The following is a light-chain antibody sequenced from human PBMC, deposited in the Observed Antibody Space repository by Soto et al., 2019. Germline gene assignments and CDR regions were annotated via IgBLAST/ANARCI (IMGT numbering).Light chain of an antibody. CDR1: QSISSW. V-gene: IGKV1-5*01. Sequence: DIQMTQSPSTLSASAGDRVTFTYRASQSISSWLAWYQQKPGKAPKLLIYDASSLESGVPSRFSGSGSGTEVTLTISSLQPDDFATYYCQQYNSYPSTFGQGTKVEIK. J-gene: IGKJ1*01. CDR3: QQYNSYPST. CDR2: DAS.